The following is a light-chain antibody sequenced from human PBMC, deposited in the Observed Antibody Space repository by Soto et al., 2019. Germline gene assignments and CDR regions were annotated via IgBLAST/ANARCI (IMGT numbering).Light chain of an antibody. CDR3: QHYGSSPWT. CDR1: QSVSSRS. V-gene: IGKV3-20*01. J-gene: IGKJ1*01. Sequence: EIVLTQSPGTLSLSPGERATLSCRASQSVSSRSLAWFQQKPGQAPRLLIYAASSRATGIPDRFSGSGFGTDFTLTISRLEPEDVAVYDCQHYGSSPWTVGQGTKVEIK. CDR2: AAS.